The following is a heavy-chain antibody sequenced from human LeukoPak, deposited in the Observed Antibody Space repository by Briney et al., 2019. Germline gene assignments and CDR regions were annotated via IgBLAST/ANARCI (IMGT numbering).Heavy chain of an antibody. CDR3: ARAAAGWAFDH. J-gene: IGHJ4*02. V-gene: IGHV3-74*01. Sequence: GGSLRLSCAASGFTFSSYWMHWVRQVPGKGLVWASRITRDAGSTTYADPVKGRFTISRDNAKNTLYLQMNSLRAEDTAVYYCARAAAGWAFDHWGQGALVTVSS. D-gene: IGHD6-13*01. CDR1: GFTFSSYW. CDR2: ITRDAGST.